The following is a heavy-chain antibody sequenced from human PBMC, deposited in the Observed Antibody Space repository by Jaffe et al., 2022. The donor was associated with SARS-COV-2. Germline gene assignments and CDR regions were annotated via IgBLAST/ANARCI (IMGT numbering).Heavy chain of an antibody. CDR1: GFTFSSYA. V-gene: IGHV3-23*01. CDR3: AKDEAETTRGYYYDTGREGDRGY. J-gene: IGHJ4*02. D-gene: IGHD3-22*01. CDR2: ISGSGGST. Sequence: EVQLLESGGGLVQPGGSLRLSCAASGFTFSSYAMSWVRQAPGKGLEWVSAISGSGGSTYYADSVKGRFTISRDNSKNTLYLQMNSLRAEDTAVYYCAKDEAETTRGYYYDTGREGDRGYWGQGTLVTVSS.